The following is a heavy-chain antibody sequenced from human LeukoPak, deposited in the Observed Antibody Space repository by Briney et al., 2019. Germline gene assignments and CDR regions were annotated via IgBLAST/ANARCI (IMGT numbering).Heavy chain of an antibody. V-gene: IGHV4-4*09. CDR2: IYSSGSA. Sequence: PSETLSLTCTVSGNSISTYYWSWIRQPPGRGLECIGYIYSSGSAYYNPSLTSRVTISVDTSKNQFSLKLSSVTAADTAVYYCARLGASDATTDLFPAWFDPWGQGTLVTVSS. J-gene: IGHJ5*02. CDR3: ARLGASDATTDLFPAWFDP. D-gene: IGHD2-21*01. CDR1: GNSISTYY.